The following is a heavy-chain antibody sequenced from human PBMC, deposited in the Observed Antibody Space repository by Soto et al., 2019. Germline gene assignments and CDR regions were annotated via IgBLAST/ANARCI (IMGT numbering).Heavy chain of an antibody. V-gene: IGHV5-10-1*01. CDR3: SAAQHLRRSMDV. J-gene: IGHJ6*04. CDR2: IDPKDSYT. D-gene: IGHD6-13*01. CDR1: GYSFTSFW. Sequence: GESLKISCKGSGYSFTSFWINWVRQMPGKGLEWMGRIDPKDSYTNYSPSFQGHVTISVDKSISAAYLQWSSLEASDTAMYYCSAAQHLRRSMDVSGKGTTVPVSS.